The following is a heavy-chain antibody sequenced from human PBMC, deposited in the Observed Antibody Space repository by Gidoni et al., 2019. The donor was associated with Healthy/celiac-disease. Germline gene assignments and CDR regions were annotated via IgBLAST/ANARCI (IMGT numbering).Heavy chain of an antibody. J-gene: IGHJ3*02. CDR3: ARDDYGEDGAFDI. CDR1: GGSISSGGYY. CDR2: IYYSGST. V-gene: IGHV4-31*03. Sequence: QVQLQESGPGLVKPSQTLSLTCTVSGGSISSGGYYWSWIRQHPCKGLEWIGYIYYSGSTYYNPSLKSRVTISVDTSKNQFSLKLSSVTAAYTAVYYCARDDYGEDGAFDIWGQGTMVTVSS. D-gene: IGHD4-17*01.